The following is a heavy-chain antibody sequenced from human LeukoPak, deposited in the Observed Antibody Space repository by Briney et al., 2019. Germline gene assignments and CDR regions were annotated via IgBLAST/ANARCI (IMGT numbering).Heavy chain of an antibody. CDR1: GFTFSSYA. CDR2: ISSSSSYI. CDR3: ARSNTAYDY. Sequence: PGRSLRLSCAASGFTFSSYAMHWVRQAPGKGLEWVSSISSSSSYIYYADSVKGRFTISRDDAENSLYLQMNTLRAEDTAVYYCARSNTAYDYWGQGTLVTVSS. D-gene: IGHD5-18*01. V-gene: IGHV3-21*03. J-gene: IGHJ4*02.